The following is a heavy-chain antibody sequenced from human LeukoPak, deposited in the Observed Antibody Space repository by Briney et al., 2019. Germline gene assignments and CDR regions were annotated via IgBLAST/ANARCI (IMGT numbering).Heavy chain of an antibody. D-gene: IGHD6-13*01. CDR2: IKQDGSEK. V-gene: IGHV3-7*01. J-gene: IGHJ4*02. CDR3: ARDGGYSSSQYYFDY. Sequence: GGSLRLSCAASGFTFSSYWMSWVRQAPGKGLEWVANIKQDGSEKYYVDSVKGRFTISRDNAKNSLYLQMNSLRAEDTAVYYCARDGGYSSSQYYFDYWGQGTLVTVSS. CDR1: GFTFSSYW.